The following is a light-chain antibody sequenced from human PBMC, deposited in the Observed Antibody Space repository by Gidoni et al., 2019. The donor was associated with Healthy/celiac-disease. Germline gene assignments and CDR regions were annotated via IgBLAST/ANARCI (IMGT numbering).Light chain of an antibody. CDR3: QQLNSYPRT. CDR2: AAS. CDR1: QGISSY. V-gene: IGKV1-9*01. Sequence: DIQLTQSPSFLSASVGDRATITCRASQGISSYLAWYQQKPGKAPKLLIYAASTLQSGVPSRFSGSGSGTEFTLTISSLQPEDFATYYCQQLNSYPRTFGQXTKVEIK. J-gene: IGKJ1*01.